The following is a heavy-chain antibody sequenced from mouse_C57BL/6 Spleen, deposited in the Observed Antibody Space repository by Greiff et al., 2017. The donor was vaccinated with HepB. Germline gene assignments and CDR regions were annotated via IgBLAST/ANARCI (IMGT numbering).Heavy chain of an antibody. CDR2: IYPGSGST. CDR1: GYTFTSYW. Sequence: QVQLQQPGAELVKPGASVKMSCKASGYTFTSYWITWVKQRPGQGLEWIGDIYPGSGSTNYNEKFKSKATLTVDTSSSTAYMQLSSLTSEDSAVYYCARTKGNTGYWYFDVWGTGTTVTVAS. V-gene: IGHV1-55*01. J-gene: IGHJ1*03. CDR3: ARTKGNTGYWYFDV. D-gene: IGHD1-1*01.